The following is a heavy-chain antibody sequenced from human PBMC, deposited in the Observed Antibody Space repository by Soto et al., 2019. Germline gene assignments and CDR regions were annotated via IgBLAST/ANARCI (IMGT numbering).Heavy chain of an antibody. J-gene: IGHJ4*02. D-gene: IGHD3-22*01. Sequence: LRLSCAASGFTFSSYGMHWVRQAPGKGLEWVAVIWYDGSNKYYADSVKGRFAISRDNSKNTLYLQMNSLRAEDTAVYYCAKDSSGYYQIADWGQGTLVTVSS. CDR1: GFTFSSYG. CDR3: AKDSSGYYQIAD. CDR2: IWYDGSNK. V-gene: IGHV3-33*06.